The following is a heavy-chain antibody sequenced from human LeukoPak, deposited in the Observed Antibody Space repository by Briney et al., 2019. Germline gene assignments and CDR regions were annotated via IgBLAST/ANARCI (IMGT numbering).Heavy chain of an antibody. CDR3: GRNDNFYDSGRGFDP. D-gene: IGHD3-10*01. V-gene: IGHV3-21*01. CDR1: GFSFSDYS. J-gene: IGHJ5*02. CDR2: ITRSSSYI. Sequence: NSAGSLRLSCAASGFSFSDYSMNWVRQAPAQGLEWVSSITRSSSYIHYADSVKGRCTISRDNGKKSLYLQMNSLRADDTAAYYVGRNDNFYDSGRGFDPWGQGTLVTVSS.